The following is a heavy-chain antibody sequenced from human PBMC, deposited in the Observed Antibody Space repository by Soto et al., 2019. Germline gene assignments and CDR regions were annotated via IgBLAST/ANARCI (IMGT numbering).Heavy chain of an antibody. Sequence: GESLKISCKGSGYSFTSYWIGWVRQMPGKGLEWMGIIYPGDSNTRYSPSLQGQVTISVDRSISTAYLQWSSLKATDTAMYYCARHAYDFWSGHPNPRYYYGMDVWGQGTTVTVS. CDR2: IYPGDSNT. V-gene: IGHV5-51*01. CDR1: GYSFTSYW. D-gene: IGHD3-3*01. J-gene: IGHJ6*02. CDR3: ARHAYDFWSGHPNPRYYYGMDV.